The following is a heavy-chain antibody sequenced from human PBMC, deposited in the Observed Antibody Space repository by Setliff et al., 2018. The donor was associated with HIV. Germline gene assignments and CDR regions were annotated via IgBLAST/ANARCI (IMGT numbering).Heavy chain of an antibody. J-gene: IGHJ6*03. CDR1: GASITSHN. Sequence: PSETLSLTCSVSGASITSHNWSWIRQAAGKGLEWIGRIYTRGNTNYNPSLRRRVTMSVDTSKNQFSLKVTSVTAADTAVYYCTRDLWGDDYYYNNMDVWGKGTTVTVSS. V-gene: IGHV4-4*07. CDR2: IYTRGNT. CDR3: TRDLWGDDYYYNNMDV. D-gene: IGHD2-21*02.